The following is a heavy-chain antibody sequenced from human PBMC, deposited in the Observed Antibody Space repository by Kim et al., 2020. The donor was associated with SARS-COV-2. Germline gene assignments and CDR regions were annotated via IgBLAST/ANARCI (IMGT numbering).Heavy chain of an antibody. D-gene: IGHD1-26*01. V-gene: IGHV3-53*01. CDR2: ST. CDR3: SSSTVGAYFDY. J-gene: IGHJ4*02. Sequence: STYYADSVKGLFTISRDTPKDTLYLQMNSLRAEDTAVYYCSSSTVGAYFDYWGQGSLVTVSS.